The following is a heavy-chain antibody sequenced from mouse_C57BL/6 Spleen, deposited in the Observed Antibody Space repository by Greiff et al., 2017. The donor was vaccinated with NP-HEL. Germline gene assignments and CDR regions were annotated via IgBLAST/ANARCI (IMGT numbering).Heavy chain of an antibody. Sequence: EVQGVESGEGLVKPGGSLKLSCAASGFTFSSYAMSWVRQTPEKRLEWVAYISSGGDYIYYADTVKGRFTISRDNARNTLYLQMSSLKSEDTAMYYCTTNWDKMRYFDVWGTGTTVTVSS. CDR2: ISSGGDYI. J-gene: IGHJ1*03. V-gene: IGHV5-9-1*02. CDR1: GFTFSSYA. CDR3: TTNWDKMRYFDV. D-gene: IGHD4-1*01.